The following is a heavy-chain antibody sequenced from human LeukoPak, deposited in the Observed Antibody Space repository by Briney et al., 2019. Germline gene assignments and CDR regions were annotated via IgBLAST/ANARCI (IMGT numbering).Heavy chain of an antibody. D-gene: IGHD2-8*01. Sequence: GGSLRLSCTASEFTFSDYYMSWIRQAPGKGLAWVSYISSTSSTRYYADSVKGRFTISRDNAKNSLYLQMNSLRAEDTAVYYCARSSHMIYDFDYWGQGTLVTVSS. CDR2: ISSTSSTR. V-gene: IGHV3-11*04. CDR3: ARSSHMIYDFDY. CDR1: EFTFSDYY. J-gene: IGHJ4*02.